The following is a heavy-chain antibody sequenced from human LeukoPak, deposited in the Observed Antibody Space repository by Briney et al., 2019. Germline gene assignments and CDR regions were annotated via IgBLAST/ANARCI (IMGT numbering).Heavy chain of an antibody. V-gene: IGHV3-48*04. D-gene: IGHD1-14*01. J-gene: IGHJ4*02. CDR1: GFTFSSYS. CDR2: ISSSSSTI. CDR3: ARSLTPGPPQIDY. Sequence: GGSLRLSCAASGFTFSSYSMNWVRQAPGKGLEWVSYISSSSSTIYYADSVKGRFTISRDNAKNSLYLQMNSLRAEDTAVYYCARSLTPGPPQIDYWGQGTLVTVSS.